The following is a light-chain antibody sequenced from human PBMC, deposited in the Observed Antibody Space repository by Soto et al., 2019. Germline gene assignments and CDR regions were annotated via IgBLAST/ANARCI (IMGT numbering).Light chain of an antibody. CDR1: TSDVGGYNY. Sequence: QSALTQPASVSGSPGQSITISCTGTTSDVGGYNYVSWYQQHPGKAPKLMIYDVSNWPSGIPSRFSGSKSGNTASLTISGLQPEGEADYYCSSYSGSSFVLFGGGTKLTVL. CDR3: SSYSGSSFVL. V-gene: IGLV2-14*01. CDR2: DVS. J-gene: IGLJ2*01.